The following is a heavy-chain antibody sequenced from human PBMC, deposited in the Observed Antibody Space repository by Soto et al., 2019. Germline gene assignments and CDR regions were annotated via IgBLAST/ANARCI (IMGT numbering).Heavy chain of an antibody. J-gene: IGHJ3*02. Sequence: GESLKISCKGSGYSFTSYWIGWVRQMPGKGLEWMGIIYPGDSDTRYSPSFQGQVTISADKSISTAYLQWSSLKASDTAMYYCARRNPGIAVAGGDAFDIWGQGTMVTVSS. CDR2: IYPGDSDT. V-gene: IGHV5-51*01. CDR1: GYSFTSYW. D-gene: IGHD6-19*01. CDR3: ARRNPGIAVAGGDAFDI.